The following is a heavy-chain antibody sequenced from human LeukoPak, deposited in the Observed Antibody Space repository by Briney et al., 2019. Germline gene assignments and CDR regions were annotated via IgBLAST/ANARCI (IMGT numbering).Heavy chain of an antibody. CDR1: GFTFSGFW. Sequence: AESLSLSCAASGFTFSGFWMTWVRQAQGKGLEWVDNIDKDGNEKYYVESVKGRFTISRDNANNSLYLQMNSLRAEDTAVYYCATLDYWGQGALVTVSS. CDR3: ATLDY. V-gene: IGHV3-7*05. CDR2: IDKDGNEK. J-gene: IGHJ4*02.